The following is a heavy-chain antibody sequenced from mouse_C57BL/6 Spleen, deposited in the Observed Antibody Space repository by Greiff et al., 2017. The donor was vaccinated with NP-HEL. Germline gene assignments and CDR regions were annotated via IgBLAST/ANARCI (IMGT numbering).Heavy chain of an antibody. Sequence: VQLQQSGAELVRPGASVKLSCTASGFNIKDDYMHWVKQRPEQGLEWIGWIDPENGDTEYASKFQGKATITADTSSNTAYLQLSSLTSEDTAVYYCTTAIWDYWGQGTSVTVSS. CDR2: IDPENGDT. CDR3: TTAIWDY. J-gene: IGHJ4*01. CDR1: GFNIKDDY. V-gene: IGHV14-4*01.